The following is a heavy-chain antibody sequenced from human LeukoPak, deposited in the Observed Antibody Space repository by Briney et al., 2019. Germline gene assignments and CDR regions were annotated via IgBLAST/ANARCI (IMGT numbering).Heavy chain of an antibody. CDR2: VYYSGST. D-gene: IGHD3-10*01. J-gene: IGHJ4*02. V-gene: IGHV4-59*08. Sequence: SETLSLTCTVSGLSFEHYFWSWNRRPPGKGLEWVGYVYYSGSTDYSPSLESRLTISADTSKNQFSLKLRSVTAADTAVYYCASHRRSHGSEYWGQGTLVTVSS. CDR3: ASHRRSHGSEY. CDR1: GLSFEHYF.